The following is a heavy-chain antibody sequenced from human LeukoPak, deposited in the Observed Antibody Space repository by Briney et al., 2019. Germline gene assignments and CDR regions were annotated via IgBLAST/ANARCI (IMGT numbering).Heavy chain of an antibody. J-gene: IGHJ4*02. CDR2: ISAYNGNT. V-gene: IGHV1-18*04. Sequence: ASVNVSCKASNYTFISYGISWMRQAPRQGLGRMGWISAYNGNTNYAQKVHGRVTMTTDTSTSTAYMELRSLRSDDTAVYYCARDKYRSGWFRGFDYWGQGTLVTVSS. D-gene: IGHD6-19*01. CDR1: NYTFISYG. CDR3: ARDKYRSGWFRGFDY.